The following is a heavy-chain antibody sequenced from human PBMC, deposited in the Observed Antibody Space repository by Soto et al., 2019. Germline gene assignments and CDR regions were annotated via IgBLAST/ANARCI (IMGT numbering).Heavy chain of an antibody. Sequence: MHWVRQAPGKGLEWVAVISYDGSNKYYADSVKGRFTISRDNSKNTLYLQMNSLRAEDTAVYYCAKRGSSGGDGGPFYFDYWGQGTQVTVSS. V-gene: IGHV3-30*18. J-gene: IGHJ4*02. CDR3: AKRGSSGGDGGPFYFDY. D-gene: IGHD2-21*01. CDR2: ISYDGSNK.